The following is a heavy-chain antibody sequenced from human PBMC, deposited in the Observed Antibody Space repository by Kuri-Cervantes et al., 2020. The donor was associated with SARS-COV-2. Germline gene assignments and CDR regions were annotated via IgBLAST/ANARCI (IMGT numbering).Heavy chain of an antibody. CDR1: GGSFSGYY. V-gene: IGHV4-34*01. J-gene: IGHJ6*03. Sequence: SETLSLTCAVYGGSFSGYYWSWIRQPPGKGLEWIGEINHSGSTNYNPSLKSRVTISVDTSKNQFSLKLSSVTAADTAVYYCARDSRSWYQLLLDRYSYSYMDVWGKGTTVTVSS. D-gene: IGHD2-2*01. CDR2: INHSGST. CDR3: ARDSRSWYQLLLDRYSYSYMDV.